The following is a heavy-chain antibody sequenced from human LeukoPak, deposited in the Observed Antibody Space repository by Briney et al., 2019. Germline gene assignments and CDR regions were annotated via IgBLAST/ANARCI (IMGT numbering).Heavy chain of an antibody. J-gene: IGHJ4*02. V-gene: IGHV4-59*01. CDR3: AREGGIDNRLDY. Sequence: SETLSLTCTVSGGSISSYYWSWIRQPPGKGLEWIGYIYYSGSTNYNPSLKSRVTISVDTSKNQFSLKLSSVTAADTAVYYCAREGGIDNRLDYWGQGTLVTVSS. D-gene: IGHD1-14*01. CDR1: GGSISSYY. CDR2: IYYSGST.